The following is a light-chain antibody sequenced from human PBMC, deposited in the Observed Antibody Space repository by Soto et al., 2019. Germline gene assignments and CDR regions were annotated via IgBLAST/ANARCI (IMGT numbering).Light chain of an antibody. Sequence: EIVLTQSPGTLSSSPGERATLSCSASQSVSSSYLAWYQHRPGQAPRLLIYGSSRRATGIPDRFGGSGSGTDFTLTISRLEPEDFAVYYCQQYGDSSWTFGQGTQVEIK. V-gene: IGKV3-20*01. J-gene: IGKJ1*01. CDR3: QQYGDSSWT. CDR1: QSVSSSY. CDR2: GSS.